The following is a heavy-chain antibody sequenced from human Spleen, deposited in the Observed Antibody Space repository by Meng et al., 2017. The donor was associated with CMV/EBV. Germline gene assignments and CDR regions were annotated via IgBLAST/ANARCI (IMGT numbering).Heavy chain of an antibody. Sequence: SVKVSCKASGGNLHSYTIAWVRQVPGQGLEWMGRIVPYYGTTDYAQKLQGRFTLTADKSTGTAYMELSSLRSEDTAIYYCAKHFPSRIQLLDLWGQGTLVTVSS. CDR2: IVPYYGTT. CDR1: GGNLHSYT. V-gene: IGHV1-69*08. J-gene: IGHJ5*02. D-gene: IGHD4-23*01. CDR3: AKHFPSRIQLLDL.